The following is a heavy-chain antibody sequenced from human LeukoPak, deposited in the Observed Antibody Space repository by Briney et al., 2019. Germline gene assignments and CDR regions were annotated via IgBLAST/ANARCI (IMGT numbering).Heavy chain of an antibody. Sequence: GGSLRLSCAASGFSFSSNWMSWVRQAPGKGLEWVANIKQDGSQKYYVDSVKGRFIISRDNAKSSLFLQMNSLRVEDTAVYYCARELPTYYFDYWGQGSLVAVSS. CDR3: ARELPTYYFDY. CDR1: GFSFSSNW. V-gene: IGHV3-7*05. D-gene: IGHD2-15*01. CDR2: IKQDGSQK. J-gene: IGHJ4*02.